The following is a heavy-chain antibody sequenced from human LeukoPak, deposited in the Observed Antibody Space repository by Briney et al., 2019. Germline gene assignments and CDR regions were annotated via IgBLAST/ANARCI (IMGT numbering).Heavy chain of an antibody. CDR3: AHSLGYCSGGSCYAVRYFDY. J-gene: IGHJ4*02. Sequence: SGPTLVKPTQTLTLTCTFSGFSLSTSRVGVGWIRQPPGKALEWLALIYWNDDKRYSPSLKSRLTITKDTSKNQVVLTMTNMDPVDTATYYCAHSLGYCSGGSCYAVRYFDYWGQGTLVTVSS. V-gene: IGHV2-5*01. D-gene: IGHD2-15*01. CDR1: GFSLSTSRVG. CDR2: IYWNDDK.